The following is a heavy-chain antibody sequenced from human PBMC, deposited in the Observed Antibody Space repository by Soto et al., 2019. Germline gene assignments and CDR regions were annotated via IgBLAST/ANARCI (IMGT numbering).Heavy chain of an antibody. J-gene: IGHJ1*01. V-gene: IGHV3-23*01. CDR3: AKDRPGTTVNIEYFQH. D-gene: IGHD4-17*01. Sequence: EVQLLESGGGLVQPGGSLRLSCAASGFTFSSYAMSWVRQAPGKGLEWVSAISGSGGSTYYADSVKGRFTISRDNSKNTLYLQMNSLRAEDTAVYYCAKDRPGTTVNIEYFQHWGQGTLVTVSS. CDR2: ISGSGGST. CDR1: GFTFSSYA.